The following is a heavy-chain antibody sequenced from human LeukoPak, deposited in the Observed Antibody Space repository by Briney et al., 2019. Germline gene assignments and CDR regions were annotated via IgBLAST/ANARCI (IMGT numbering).Heavy chain of an antibody. CDR2: INPNSGGT. D-gene: IGHD6-13*01. V-gene: IGHV1-2*02. Sequence: ASVRVSCKASGYTFTGHYMHWVRQAPGQGLEWMGWINPNSGGTSYAQKLQGRVTMTTDTSTSTAYMELRSLRSDDTAVYYCARDGPYSSISGRFDYWGQGTLVTVSS. CDR1: GYTFTGHY. CDR3: ARDGPYSSISGRFDY. J-gene: IGHJ4*02.